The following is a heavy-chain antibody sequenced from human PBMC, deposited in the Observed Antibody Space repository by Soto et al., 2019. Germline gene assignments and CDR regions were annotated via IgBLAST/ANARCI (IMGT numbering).Heavy chain of an antibody. Sequence: QVQLVQSGAEVKKPGASVKVSCKASGYTFTSYGICWVRQAPGQGLEWMGWISADNGNTNYAQKLQGRVTMTTDTSTSTADMELRSLRSDDTAVYYCARDRGSYALDYWGQGTLVTVSS. J-gene: IGHJ4*02. CDR2: ISADNGNT. CDR1: GYTFTSYG. CDR3: ARDRGSYALDY. D-gene: IGHD1-26*01. V-gene: IGHV1-18*01.